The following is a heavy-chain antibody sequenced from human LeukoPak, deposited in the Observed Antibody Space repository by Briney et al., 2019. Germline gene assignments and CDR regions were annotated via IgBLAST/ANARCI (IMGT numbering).Heavy chain of an antibody. CDR3: AAGLDYYDSSAWDY. D-gene: IGHD3-22*01. J-gene: IGHJ4*02. CDR1: GGSFSGYY. Sequence: SETLSLTCAVYGGSFSGYYWSWIRQPPGKGLEWIGKFNHSRCTNYNPSLKSRVTRSIDTSKNQFSLKLNSVTAADTAVYYCAAGLDYYDSSAWDYWGQGTLVTVSS. V-gene: IGHV4-34*01. CDR2: FNHSRCT.